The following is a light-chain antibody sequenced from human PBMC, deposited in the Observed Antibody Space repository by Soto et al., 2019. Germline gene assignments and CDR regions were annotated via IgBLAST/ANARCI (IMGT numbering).Light chain of an antibody. CDR2: DAC. Sequence: DIQMTQSPSTLSASVGDRVTITCRASQSISSWLAWYQQKPGKAPKLLIYDACSLESGVPSRFSGSGSGTEFTLTISSLQPDDFATYYCQQYNSYWLTFGGGTKVEIK. CDR3: QQYNSYWLT. V-gene: IGKV1-5*01. CDR1: QSISSW. J-gene: IGKJ4*01.